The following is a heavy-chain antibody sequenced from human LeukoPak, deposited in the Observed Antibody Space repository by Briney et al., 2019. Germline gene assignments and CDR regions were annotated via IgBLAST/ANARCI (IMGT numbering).Heavy chain of an antibody. Sequence: PGGSLRLSCAASGFTFNSYGMHWVRQAPGKGLVWVARIKSDVRSTDYADSVKGRFTISRDDANNILYLQMNGLRAEDTAVYYCTAIRPDYWAQGTVVTVSS. J-gene: IGHJ4*02. CDR1: GFTFNSYG. CDR2: IKSDVRST. V-gene: IGHV3-74*01. D-gene: IGHD2-21*02. CDR3: TAIRPDY.